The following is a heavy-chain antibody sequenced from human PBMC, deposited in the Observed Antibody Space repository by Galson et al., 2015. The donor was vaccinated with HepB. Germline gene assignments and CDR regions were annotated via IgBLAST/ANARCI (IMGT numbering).Heavy chain of an antibody. V-gene: IGHV3-30*04. Sequence: SLRLSCAASGFTFSSYAMHWVRQAPGKGLEWVALISYGGNNKYYADSVKGRFTVSRDNSKDTQYLQMNSLRADDTAVYYCARDFPNWYFDLCGRGTLVTVSS. CDR1: GFTFSSYA. J-gene: IGHJ2*01. CDR2: ISYGGNNK. CDR3: ARDFPNWYFDL.